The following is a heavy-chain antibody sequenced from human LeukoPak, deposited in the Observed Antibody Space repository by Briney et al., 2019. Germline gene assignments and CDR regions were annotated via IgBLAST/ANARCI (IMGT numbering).Heavy chain of an antibody. Sequence: GASVKVSCKASGYTFTGYYMHWVRQAPGQGLEWMGWINPNSGGTNYAQKFQGRVTMTRDTSISTAYMELSRLRSDDTAVYYCARSRSSYYDILTGYYASSYYYYMDVWGKGTTVTVSS. J-gene: IGHJ6*03. CDR1: GYTFTGYY. V-gene: IGHV1-2*02. CDR2: INPNSGGT. CDR3: ARSRSSYYDILTGYYASSYYYYMDV. D-gene: IGHD3-9*01.